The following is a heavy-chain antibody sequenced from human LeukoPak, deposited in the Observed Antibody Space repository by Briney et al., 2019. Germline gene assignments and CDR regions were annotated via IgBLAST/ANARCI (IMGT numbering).Heavy chain of an antibody. Sequence: GASVKVSCKASGGTFSTYTISWVRQAPGQGLEWMGWLIPIFGIANYAQKFQGRVTITADESTSTAYMELSSLTSDDTAVYYCALLPGSDARIVVVPAAPHWGQGTLVTVSS. CDR2: LIPIFGIA. CDR1: GGTFSTYT. J-gene: IGHJ4*02. D-gene: IGHD2-2*01. CDR3: ALLPGSDARIVVVPAAPH. V-gene: IGHV1-69*13.